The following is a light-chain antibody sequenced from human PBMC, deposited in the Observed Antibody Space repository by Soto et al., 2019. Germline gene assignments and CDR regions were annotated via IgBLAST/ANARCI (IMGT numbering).Light chain of an antibody. CDR1: QSISSW. J-gene: IGKJ1*01. CDR2: DDS. V-gene: IGKV1-5*01. CDR3: QQYNSYPWK. Sequence: DIHMRQSPSTLSSSLVGRVTITCRASQSISSWLAWYQQKPGKAPKLLIYDDSSLESGVPSRFSGSGSGTEFTLTLPRLQADDFARYYCQQYNSYPWKLGQGTKVDIK.